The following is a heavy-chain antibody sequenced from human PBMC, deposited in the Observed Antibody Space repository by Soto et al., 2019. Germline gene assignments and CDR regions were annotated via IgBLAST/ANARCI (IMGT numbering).Heavy chain of an antibody. CDR3: ARASGYRTYNFDY. Sequence: SETLSLTCAVYGGSFSGYYWSWIRQPPGKGLEWIGEINHSGSTNYNPSLKSRVTISVDTSKNQFSLKLSSVTAADTAVYYCARASGYRTYNFDYWGQGTQVTAPQ. J-gene: IGHJ4*02. CDR2: INHSGST. D-gene: IGHD5-18*01. V-gene: IGHV4-34*01. CDR1: GGSFSGYY.